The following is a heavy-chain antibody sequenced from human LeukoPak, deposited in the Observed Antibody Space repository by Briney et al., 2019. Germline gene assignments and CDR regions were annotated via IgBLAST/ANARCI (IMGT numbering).Heavy chain of an antibody. J-gene: IGHJ4*02. CDR1: GFTFSSYV. Sequence: AGGSLRLSCAASGFTFSSYVMSWVRQAPGKGLEWVSAISGSGGSTYYADSVKGRFTISRDNSKNTLYLQMNSLRAEDTAVYYCAKDSLTPAVPAVIFHWGQGTLVTVSS. V-gene: IGHV3-23*01. D-gene: IGHD2-2*01. CDR3: AKDSLTPAVPAVIFH. CDR2: ISGSGGST.